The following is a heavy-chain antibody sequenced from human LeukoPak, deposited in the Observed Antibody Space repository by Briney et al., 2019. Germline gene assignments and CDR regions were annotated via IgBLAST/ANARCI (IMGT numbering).Heavy chain of an antibody. Sequence: GGSLRLSCAASGFTFRSYGMHWVRQAPGKGLEWVAVISNDGSNKYYADSVKGRFTISRDNSKNTLYLQMNSLRAEDTAVYYCAKDLRDGYNFFVLDWGQGTLVTVSS. J-gene: IGHJ4*02. CDR1: GFTFRSYG. D-gene: IGHD5-24*01. CDR3: AKDLRDGYNFFVLD. V-gene: IGHV3-30*18. CDR2: ISNDGSNK.